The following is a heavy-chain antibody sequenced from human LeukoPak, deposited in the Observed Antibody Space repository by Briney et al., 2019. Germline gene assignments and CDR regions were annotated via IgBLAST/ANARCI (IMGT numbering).Heavy chain of an antibody. D-gene: IGHD6-13*01. Sequence: GGSLRLSCAASGFTVSHNYMTWVRQAPGKGLEWVSVTYSGGSTYYADSVKGRFTISRDNSKNTLCLQMNSLRAEDTAVYYCARNAAAGSIGGLDSWGQGTLVTVSS. J-gene: IGHJ4*02. CDR1: GFTVSHNY. V-gene: IGHV3-53*01. CDR2: TYSGGST. CDR3: ARNAAAGSIGGLDS.